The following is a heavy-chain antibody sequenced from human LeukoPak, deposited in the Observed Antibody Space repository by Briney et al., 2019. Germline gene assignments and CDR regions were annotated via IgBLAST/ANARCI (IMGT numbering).Heavy chain of an antibody. CDR3: ARVRLYHGDLTTLYYYYYSMDV. J-gene: IGHJ6*02. CDR1: GFTFSSFD. V-gene: IGHV3-13*01. Sequence: GGSLRLSCAASGFTFSSFDMHWVRQPTGKGLEWVSGIGTAGDTYYSGSVKGRFTISRENVKNSLYLQMNSLRAEDTAVYYCARVRLYHGDLTTLYYYYYSMDVWGQGTTVTVSS. CDR2: IGTAGDT. D-gene: IGHD4-17*01.